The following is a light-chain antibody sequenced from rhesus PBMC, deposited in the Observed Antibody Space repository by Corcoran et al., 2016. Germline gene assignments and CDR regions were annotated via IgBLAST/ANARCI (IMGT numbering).Light chain of an antibody. V-gene: IGKV1-22*01. Sequence: DIQMTQSPSSLSASVGDRVTITCRASQGISDDLAWYQQQPGETPKLLIYEASSLQSGIPSRFSGSGSGTAFTLSISNLQPEDSATYYCEHYYSSPYSFGQGTKVEIK. J-gene: IGKJ2*01. CDR1: QGISDD. CDR3: EHYYSSPYS. CDR2: EAS.